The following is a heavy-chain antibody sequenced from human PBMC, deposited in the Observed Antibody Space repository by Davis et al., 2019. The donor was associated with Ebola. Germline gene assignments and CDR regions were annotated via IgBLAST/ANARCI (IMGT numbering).Heavy chain of an antibody. V-gene: IGHV3-23*01. CDR1: GFTFSSYA. D-gene: IGHD4-17*01. CDR3: ARRRGDYIDSLTDS. J-gene: IGHJ4*02. Sequence: GESLKISCAASGFTFSSYAMSWLRQAPGKGLEWVSAISGSGGRTDYAVSVKGRFTISRDNSKNTLYLQMNSLGAEDTAVYYCARRRGDYIDSLTDSWGQGTLVTVSS. CDR2: ISGSGGRT.